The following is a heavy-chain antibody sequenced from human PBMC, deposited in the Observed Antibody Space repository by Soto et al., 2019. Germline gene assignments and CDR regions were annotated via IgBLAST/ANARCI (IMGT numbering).Heavy chain of an antibody. CDR1: GFTFSTYW. J-gene: IGHJ4*02. CDR3: ARVARLRQPQNPFDY. V-gene: IGHV3-7*01. Sequence: GGSLRLSCAASGFTFSTYWMTWVRQAPGKGLEWVANINQDGSEKYYLDSVQGRFTLSRDNAKNSLSLQINTLRAEDTAVYYCARVARLRQPQNPFDYWGQGILVTVSS. CDR2: INQDGSEK. D-gene: IGHD1-1*01.